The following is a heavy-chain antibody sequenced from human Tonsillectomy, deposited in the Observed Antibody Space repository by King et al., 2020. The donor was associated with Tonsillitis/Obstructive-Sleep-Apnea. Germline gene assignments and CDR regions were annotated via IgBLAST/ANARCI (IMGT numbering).Heavy chain of an antibody. CDR1: GGTFSSYA. D-gene: IGHD3-3*01. Sequence: HVQLVESGAEVKKPGSSVKVSCKASGGTFSSYAITWVRQAPGQGLEWMGGIIPFFGTENYAKKFQGRVTITADESTNTAYMELSSLRSEDTAVYYCARGDFWSGYYTVYYYMDVWGKGTTVTVSS. CDR3: ARGDFWSGYYTVYYYMDV. CDR2: IIPFFGTE. V-gene: IGHV1-69*01. J-gene: IGHJ6*03.